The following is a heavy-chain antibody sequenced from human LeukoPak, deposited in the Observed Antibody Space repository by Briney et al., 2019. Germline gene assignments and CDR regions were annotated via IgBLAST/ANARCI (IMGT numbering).Heavy chain of an antibody. D-gene: IGHD2-2*02. CDR2: ISAYNGNT. V-gene: IGHV1-18*01. J-gene: IGHJ6*03. CDR1: GYTFTSYG. Sequence: ASVKVSCKASGYTFTSYGISWVRQAPGQGLEWMGWISAYNGNTNYAQKLQGRVTMTTDTSASTAYMELRSLRSDDTAAYYCARVGCSSTSCYSMDVWGKGTTVTVSS. CDR3: ARVGCSSTSCYSMDV.